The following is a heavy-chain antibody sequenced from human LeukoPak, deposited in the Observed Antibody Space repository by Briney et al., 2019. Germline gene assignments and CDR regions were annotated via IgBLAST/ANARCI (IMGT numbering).Heavy chain of an antibody. Sequence: GGSLRLSCAASGFTFSSYGMHWVRQAPGKGLEWVAFIRYDGSNKYYADSVKGRFTISRDNSKNTLYLQMNSLRAEDTAVYYCAKGSKYSSSWIDYWGQGTLVTVSS. CDR2: IRYDGSNK. D-gene: IGHD6-13*01. V-gene: IGHV3-30*02. J-gene: IGHJ4*02. CDR1: GFTFSSYG. CDR3: AKGSKYSSSWIDY.